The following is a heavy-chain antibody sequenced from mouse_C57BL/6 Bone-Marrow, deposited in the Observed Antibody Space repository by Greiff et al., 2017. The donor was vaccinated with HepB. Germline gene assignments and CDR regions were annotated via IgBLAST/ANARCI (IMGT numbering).Heavy chain of an antibody. J-gene: IGHJ1*03. CDR1: GYTFTSYW. Sequence: VQLQQPGTELVKPGASVKLSCKASGYTFTSYWMHWVKQRPGQGLEWIGNINPSNGGTNYNEKFKSKATLTVDKASSTAYMRLSSLTSEDSSVYYCARPSYYWYFDVWGTGTTVTVSS. CDR2: INPSNGGT. CDR3: ARPSYYWYFDV. V-gene: IGHV1-53*01.